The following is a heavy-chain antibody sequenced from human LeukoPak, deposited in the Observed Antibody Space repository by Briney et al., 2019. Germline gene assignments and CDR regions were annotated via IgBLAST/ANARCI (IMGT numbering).Heavy chain of an antibody. CDR3: ARSERWLQVYFDY. CDR1: GFTFSRYA. Sequence: GGSLRLSCVASGFTFSRYAVHWVRQAPGKGPEWVAVISFDGSNKYYADSVKGRFTISRDNSKNMLYLQMNSLRAEDTAVYYCARSERWLQVYFDYWGQGTLVTVSS. V-gene: IGHV3-30-3*01. CDR2: ISFDGSNK. J-gene: IGHJ4*02. D-gene: IGHD5-24*01.